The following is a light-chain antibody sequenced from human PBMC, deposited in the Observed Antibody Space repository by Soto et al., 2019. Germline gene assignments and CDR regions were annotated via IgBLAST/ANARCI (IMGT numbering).Light chain of an antibody. CDR2: DVS. CDR3: SSYTSSSPLV. CDR1: SSDVGGYNY. Sequence: QSVLTQPASVSGSPGQSITISCTGTSSDVGGYNYVSWYQQHPGKAPKLMICDVSNRPSGVSNRFSGSKSGNTASLTISGLQAEDEADYYCSSYTSSSPLVFGTGTKVTVL. J-gene: IGLJ1*01. V-gene: IGLV2-14*01.